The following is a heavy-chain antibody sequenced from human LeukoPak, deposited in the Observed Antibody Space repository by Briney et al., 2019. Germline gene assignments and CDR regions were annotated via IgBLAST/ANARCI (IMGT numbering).Heavy chain of an antibody. CDR3: ARCSGDCYYGFDI. J-gene: IGHJ3*02. CDR1: GFLVSSDY. CDR2: IHASGNT. D-gene: IGHD2-21*02. Sequence: GGSLRLSCATSGFLVSSDYMSWVRQAPGKGLECVPLIHASGNTYFPDSVKGRFTVSRDNSKNTLYLQMNSLRAEDTAVYYCARCSGDCYYGFDIWGQGTMVTVSS. V-gene: IGHV3-53*01.